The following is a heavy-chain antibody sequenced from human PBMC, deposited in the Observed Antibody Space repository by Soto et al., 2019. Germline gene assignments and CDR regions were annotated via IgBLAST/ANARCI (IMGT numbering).Heavy chain of an antibody. V-gene: IGHV1-46*01. J-gene: IGHJ3*02. Sequence: ASVKVSCKASGYTFTSYYMHWVRQAPGQGLEWMGIINPSGGSTSYAQKFQGRVTMTRDTSTSTVYMELSSLRSEDTAVYYCARAGGVGARLGAFDICGQGTMVTVSS. CDR3: ARAGGVGARLGAFDI. CDR1: GYTFTSYY. CDR2: INPSGGST. D-gene: IGHD1-26*01.